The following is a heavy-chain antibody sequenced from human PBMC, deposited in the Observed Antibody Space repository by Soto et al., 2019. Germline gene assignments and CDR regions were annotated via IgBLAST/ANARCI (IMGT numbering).Heavy chain of an antibody. CDR2: IGGRGTDT. Sequence: DVQLLESGGGLVQPGGSLTLSCAASKFTFSDFAMSWVRQAPGKGLEWVSSIGGRGTDTYYADSVKGRFTISRDHSKNTLFFQMDGLRDEDTAVYYCAKDAVPYNGKWDWFDFWGQGTLVIVSS. J-gene: IGHJ5*01. CDR3: AKDAVPYNGKWDWFDF. D-gene: IGHD1-20*01. V-gene: IGHV3-23*01. CDR1: KFTFSDFA.